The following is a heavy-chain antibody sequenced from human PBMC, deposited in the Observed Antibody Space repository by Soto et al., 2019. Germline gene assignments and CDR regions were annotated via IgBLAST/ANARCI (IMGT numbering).Heavy chain of an antibody. CDR1: GYTFTSYG. V-gene: IGHV1-18*01. Sequence: ASVKVSCKASGYTFTSYGISWVRQAPGQGLEWMGWISAYNGNTNYAQKLQGRVTMTTDTSTSTAYMELRSLRSDDTAVYYCARECISTSCYAGIDYWGQGTLVTVSS. D-gene: IGHD2-2*01. CDR2: ISAYNGNT. J-gene: IGHJ4*02. CDR3: ARECISTSCYAGIDY.